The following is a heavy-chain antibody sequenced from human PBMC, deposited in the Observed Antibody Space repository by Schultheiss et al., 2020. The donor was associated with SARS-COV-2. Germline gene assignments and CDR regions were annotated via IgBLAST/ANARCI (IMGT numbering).Heavy chain of an antibody. CDR2: IKRDGSEK. Sequence: GGSLRLSCAASGFTFSSYSMNWVRQAPGKGLEWVANIKRDGSEKCYVDSVKGRFTISRDNAKNSLYLQMNSLRAEDTAVYYCARENQQQLALDYWGQGTLVTVSS. V-gene: IGHV3-7*03. D-gene: IGHD6-13*01. J-gene: IGHJ4*02. CDR1: GFTFSSYS. CDR3: ARENQQQLALDY.